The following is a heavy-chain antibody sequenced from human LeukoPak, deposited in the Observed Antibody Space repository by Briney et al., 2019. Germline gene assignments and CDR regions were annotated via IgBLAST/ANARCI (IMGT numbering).Heavy chain of an antibody. Sequence: GGSLRLSCAASGFTFSNAWMNWVRQAPGKGLEWVGRIKNKIATGTTEYAAPVKGRFTISRDDSKNTLFLQMNSLKTEDTAMYYCTTNDAFDIWGQGTMVTVSS. V-gene: IGHV3-15*01. CDR1: GFTFSNAW. CDR2: IKNKIATGTT. CDR3: TTNDAFDI. J-gene: IGHJ3*02.